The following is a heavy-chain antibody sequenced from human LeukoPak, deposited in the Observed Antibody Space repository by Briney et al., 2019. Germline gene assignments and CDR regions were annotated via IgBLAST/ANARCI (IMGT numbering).Heavy chain of an antibody. J-gene: IGHJ4*02. D-gene: IGHD5-18*01. Sequence: PSETLSLTCAVYGGSFSGYYWSWIRQPPGKGLEWIGEINHSGSTNYNPSLKSRVTISVDTSKNQFSLKLSSVTAADTAVYYCARGGDSGYSYGLFDYWGQGTLVTVSS. CDR2: INHSGST. CDR3: ARGGDSGYSYGLFDY. CDR1: GGSFSGYY. V-gene: IGHV4-34*01.